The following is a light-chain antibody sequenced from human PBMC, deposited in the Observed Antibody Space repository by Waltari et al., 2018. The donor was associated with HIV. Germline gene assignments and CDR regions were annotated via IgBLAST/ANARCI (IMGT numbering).Light chain of an antibody. Sequence: QSALTQPHSVSGSPGQSLTISCTGTSSYVDTFVSWYQHHPGKAPKVIIYDVSKRPSGVPARFSGSKSGNTAFLTIAGLQAEDDADYHCCSHAGNLIFAFGTGTKVTVL. V-gene: IGLV2-11*01. J-gene: IGLJ1*01. CDR2: DVS. CDR1: SSYVDTF. CDR3: CSHAGNLIFA.